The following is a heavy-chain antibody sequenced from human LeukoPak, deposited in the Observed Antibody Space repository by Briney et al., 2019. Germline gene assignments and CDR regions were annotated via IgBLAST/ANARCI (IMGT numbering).Heavy chain of an antibody. CDR2: IWYDGSNK. D-gene: IGHD1-26*01. CDR1: GFTFSSYW. V-gene: IGHV3-33*06. J-gene: IGHJ4*02. CDR3: AKDLMSGSYYFDY. Sequence: GGSLRLSCAASGFTFSSYWMSWVRQAPGKGLEWVAVIWYDGSNKYYADSVKGRFTISRDNSKNTLYLQMNSLRGEDTAVYYCAKDLMSGSYYFDYWGQGTLVTVSS.